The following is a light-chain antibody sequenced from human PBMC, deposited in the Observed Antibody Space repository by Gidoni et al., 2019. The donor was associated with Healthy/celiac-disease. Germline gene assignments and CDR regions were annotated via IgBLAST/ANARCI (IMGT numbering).Light chain of an antibody. Sequence: PGERATLSCRASQSVSSYLAWYQQKPGQAPRLLIYDASNRATGIPARFSGSGSGTDFTPTISSLEPEDFAVDYCQQRSNWPPFTFGPGTKVDIK. V-gene: IGKV3-11*01. J-gene: IGKJ3*01. CDR1: QSVSSY. CDR2: DAS. CDR3: QQRSNWPPFT.